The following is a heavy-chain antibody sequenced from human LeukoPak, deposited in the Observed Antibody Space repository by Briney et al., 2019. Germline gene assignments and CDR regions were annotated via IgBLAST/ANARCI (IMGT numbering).Heavy chain of an antibody. CDR3: RRGYFGLDG. Sequence: GGSLRLSCVASGYSFSGSSLNWVRQAPGKGLEWVGRVGSKLDNYATAYGESVKGRFIISREDSKNTAYLQMSSLKTEDTAVYYCRRGYFGLDGRGQGTTVTVSS. V-gene: IGHV3-73*01. J-gene: IGHJ6*02. CDR1: GYSFSGSS. CDR2: VGSKLDNYAT.